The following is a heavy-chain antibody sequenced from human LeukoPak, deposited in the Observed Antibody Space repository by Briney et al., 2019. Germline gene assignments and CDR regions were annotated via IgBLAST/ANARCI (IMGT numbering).Heavy chain of an antibody. V-gene: IGHV4-4*09. Sequence: TSETLSLTCTVSGGSIGSHYWSWIRQSTGKGLEWIAYIYTSGSTNYNPSLKSRVTISVDTSKRQFSLKLRSVTGADTAVYYCARSDFQEYMDVWGKGTTVTVSS. J-gene: IGHJ6*03. CDR2: IYTSGST. CDR1: GGSIGSHY. D-gene: IGHD2-21*01. CDR3: ARSDFQEYMDV.